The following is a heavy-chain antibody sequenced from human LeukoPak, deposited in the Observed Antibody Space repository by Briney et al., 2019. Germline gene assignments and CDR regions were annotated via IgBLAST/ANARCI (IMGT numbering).Heavy chain of an antibody. Sequence: SETLSLTCTVSGGSISSSSYYWGWIRQPPRKGLEWIGNIYYSGSTYYNPSLKSRVTISVDTTKNQFSLKLSSVSAADTAFYYCARLTTMSRLLDIWRQGTMVTVSS. J-gene: IGHJ3*02. D-gene: IGHD3-10*02. CDR3: ARLTTMSRLLDI. CDR2: IYYSGST. CDR1: GGSISSSSYY. V-gene: IGHV4-39*01.